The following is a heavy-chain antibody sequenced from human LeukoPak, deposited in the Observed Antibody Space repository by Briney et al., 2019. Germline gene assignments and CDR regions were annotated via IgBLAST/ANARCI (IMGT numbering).Heavy chain of an antibody. CDR3: ARSRESTYYDILTGLPKGWFDP. Sequence: SETLSLTCTVSGGSISSSSYYWGWIRQPPGKGLEWIGSIYYSGSTYYNPSLKSRVTISVDTSKNQFSLKLSSVTAADTAVYYCARSRESTYYDILTGLPKGWFDPWGQGTLVTVSS. V-gene: IGHV4-39*01. CDR2: IYYSGST. D-gene: IGHD3-9*01. CDR1: GGSISSSSYY. J-gene: IGHJ5*02.